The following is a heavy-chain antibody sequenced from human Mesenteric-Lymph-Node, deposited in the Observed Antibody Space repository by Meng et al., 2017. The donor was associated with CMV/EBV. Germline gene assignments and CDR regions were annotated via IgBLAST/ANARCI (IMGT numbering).Heavy chain of an antibody. CDR3: ARSRFLEWEPHGGMDV. J-gene: IGHJ6*02. CDR2: INHSGST. V-gene: IGHV4-34*01. CDR1: GGSFSGYY. Sequence: SETLSLTCAVYGGSFSGYYWSWIRQPPGKGLEWIGEINHSGSTNYNPSLKSRVTISVDTSKNQFSLKLSSVTAADTAVYYCARSRFLEWEPHGGMDVWGQGTTVTVSS. D-gene: IGHD3-3*01.